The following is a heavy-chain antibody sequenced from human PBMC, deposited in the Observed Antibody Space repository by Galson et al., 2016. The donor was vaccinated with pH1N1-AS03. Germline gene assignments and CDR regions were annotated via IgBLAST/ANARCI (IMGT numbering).Heavy chain of an antibody. CDR2: IYANGAT. D-gene: IGHD1-1*01. V-gene: IGHV4-61*09. CDR1: GGSISSTTYH. J-gene: IGHJ4*02. Sequence: TLSLTCTVSGGSISSTTYHWTWIRQSAGKGLEWIGYIYANGATNHNPSLKSRVTISLDTSRNQFSLKLNSVTAADTAVYFCVMDTTTWMRFDYWGQGSLVIVSS. CDR3: VMDTTTWMRFDY.